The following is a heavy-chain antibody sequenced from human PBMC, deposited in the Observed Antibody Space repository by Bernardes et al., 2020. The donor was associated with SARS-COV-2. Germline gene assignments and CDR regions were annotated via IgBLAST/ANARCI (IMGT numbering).Heavy chain of an antibody. J-gene: IGHJ4*02. D-gene: IGHD2-21*01. Sequence: ASVKVSCKASGYTFCDYYIHWLRQAPGQGFEWMGWISPKSGATNYAQKFQGRVTMTRDTAISTEYMQLSRLTSDDTAVYYCARTFYYDRGGDSVFDQWGQGTLVSVSS. CDR1: GYTFCDYY. V-gene: IGHV1-2*02. CDR3: ARTFYYDRGGDSVFDQ. CDR2: ISPKSGAT.